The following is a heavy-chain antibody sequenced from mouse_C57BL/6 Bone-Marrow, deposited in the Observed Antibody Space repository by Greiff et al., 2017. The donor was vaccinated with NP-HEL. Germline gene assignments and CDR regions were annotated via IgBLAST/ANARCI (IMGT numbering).Heavy chain of an antibody. Sequence: DVKLQESGPGLVKPSQSLSLTCSVTGYSITSGYYWNWIRQFPGNKLEWMGYISYDGSNNYNPSLKNRISITRDTSKNQFFLKLNSVTTEDTATYYCASFYYSNYYNFAYWGQGTLVTVSA. CDR3: ASFYYSNYYNFAY. V-gene: IGHV3-6*01. D-gene: IGHD2-5*01. J-gene: IGHJ3*01. CDR1: GYSITSGYY. CDR2: ISYDGSN.